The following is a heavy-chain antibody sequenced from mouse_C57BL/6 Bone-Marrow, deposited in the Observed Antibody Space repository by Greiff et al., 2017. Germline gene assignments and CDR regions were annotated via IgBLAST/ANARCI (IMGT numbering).Heavy chain of an antibody. D-gene: IGHD2-5*01. CDR2: IYPGSGNT. CDR1: GYTFTDYY. Sequence: VQLQESGAELVRPGASVKLSCKASGYTFTDYYINWVKQRPGQGLEWIARIYPGSGNTYYNEKFKGKATLTAEKSSSTAYMQLSSLTSEDSAVYFCAAYYSNYSWFAYWGQGTLVTVSA. V-gene: IGHV1-76*01. CDR3: AAYYSNYSWFAY. J-gene: IGHJ3*01.